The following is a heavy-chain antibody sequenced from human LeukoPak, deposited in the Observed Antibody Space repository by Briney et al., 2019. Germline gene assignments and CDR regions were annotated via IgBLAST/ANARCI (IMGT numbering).Heavy chain of an antibody. D-gene: IGHD2-21*02. V-gene: IGHV1-24*01. Sequence: GASVKVSCKVSGYTLTELSMHWVRQAPGKGLEWMGGFDPEDGETIYAQKFQGRVTMTEDTSTSTAYMELRSLRSDDTAVYYCATLSVTDAFDIWGQGTMVTVSS. CDR2: FDPEDGET. CDR1: GYTLTELS. CDR3: ATLSVTDAFDI. J-gene: IGHJ3*02.